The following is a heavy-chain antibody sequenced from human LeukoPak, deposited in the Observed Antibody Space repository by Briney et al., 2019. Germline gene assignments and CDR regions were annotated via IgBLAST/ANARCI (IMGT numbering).Heavy chain of an antibody. J-gene: IGHJ4*02. CDR2: TYYRSNWYN. D-gene: IGHD6-13*01. Sequence: SQTLSLTCPLSGDSLSSNSAAWNWIRQSPSRGLEWQGRTYYRSNWYNEYAVSVKSRITINPDTSKNQLSLQLNSVTPEDTAVYYCARESYSSSWYEFFDYWGQGTLVTVSS. CDR3: ARESYSSSWYEFFDY. V-gene: IGHV6-1*01. CDR1: GDSLSSNSAA.